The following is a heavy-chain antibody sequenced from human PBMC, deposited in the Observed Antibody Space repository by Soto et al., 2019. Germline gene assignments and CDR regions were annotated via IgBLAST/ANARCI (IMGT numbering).Heavy chain of an antibody. J-gene: IGHJ3*02. V-gene: IGHV1-69*01. CDR2: IIPIFGTA. D-gene: IGHD3-22*01. CDR1: GGTFSSYA. CDR3: ARWLGDYYDSSGYLNAFDI. Sequence: QVQLVQSGAEVKKPGSSVKVSCKASGGTFSSYAISWVRQAPGQGLEWMGGIIPIFGTANYAQKFQGSVTITADESTSTAYMELSSLRSEDTAVYYCARWLGDYYDSSGYLNAFDIWGQGTMVTVSS.